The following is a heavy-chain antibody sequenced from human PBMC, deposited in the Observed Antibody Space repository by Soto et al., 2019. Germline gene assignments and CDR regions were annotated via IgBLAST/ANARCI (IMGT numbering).Heavy chain of an antibody. J-gene: IGHJ4*02. D-gene: IGHD5-12*01. V-gene: IGHV4-59*01. CDR1: GGSISSYY. Sequence: SETLSLTCTVSGGSISSYYWSWIRQPPGKGLEWIGYIYYSGSTNYNPSPKSRVTISVDTSKNQFSLKLSSVTAADTAVYYCARKGGGYSGYDYGTYDYWGQGTLVTVSS. CDR2: IYYSGST. CDR3: ARKGGGYSGYDYGTYDY.